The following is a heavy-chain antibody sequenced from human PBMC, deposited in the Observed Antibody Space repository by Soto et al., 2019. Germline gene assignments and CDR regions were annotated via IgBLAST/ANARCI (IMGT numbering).Heavy chain of an antibody. V-gene: IGHV1-18*01. CDR2: ISAYNGNT. CDR3: ARVFDYPGVFDY. D-gene: IGHD2-8*01. Sequence: GASVKVSCKASGYTFTSYGISWVRQAPGQGLEWMGWISAYNGNTNYAQKLQSRVTMTTDTSTSTAYMELRSLRSDDTAVYFCARVFDYPGVFDYWGQGILVTVSS. J-gene: IGHJ4*02. CDR1: GYTFTSYG.